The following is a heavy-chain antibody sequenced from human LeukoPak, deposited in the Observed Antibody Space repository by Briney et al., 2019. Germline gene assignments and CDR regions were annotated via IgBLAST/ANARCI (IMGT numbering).Heavy chain of an antibody. D-gene: IGHD2-15*01. CDR3: ARDAWSGYCSGGSCYRDWFDP. CDR2: IIPIFGTA. V-gene: IGHV1-69*13. J-gene: IGHJ5*02. Sequence: SVKVSCRASGGSFSSYAISWVRQAPGQGLEWMGGIIPIFGTANYAQKFQGRVTVTADESTSTAYMELSSLRSEDTAVYYCARDAWSGYCSGGSCYRDWFDPWGQGTLVTVSS. CDR1: GGSFSSYA.